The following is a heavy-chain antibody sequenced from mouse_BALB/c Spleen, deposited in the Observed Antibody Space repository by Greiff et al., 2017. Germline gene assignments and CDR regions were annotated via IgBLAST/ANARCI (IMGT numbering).Heavy chain of an antibody. CDR3: ARDYYGSSYGFDY. CDR2: IDTSDSYT. D-gene: IGHD1-1*01. V-gene: IGHV1-69*01. CDR1: GYTFTDYW. J-gene: IGHJ2*01. Sequence: QVQLQQSGAELVMPGASVKMSCKASGYTFTDYWMHWVKQRPGQGLEWIGAIDTSDSYTSYNQKFKGKATLTVDESSSTAYMQLSSLTSEDSAVYYCARDYYGSSYGFDYWGQGTTLTVSS.